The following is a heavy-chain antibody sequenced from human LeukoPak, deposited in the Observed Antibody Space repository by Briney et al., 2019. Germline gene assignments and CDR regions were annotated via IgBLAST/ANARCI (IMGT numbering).Heavy chain of an antibody. CDR3: VKDKWIDH. J-gene: IGHJ4*02. D-gene: IGHD2-8*01. Sequence: GGSLRLSCSVSGFTFSSYTMHWVRQAPGKGIEYVSSININGGRTYYADSVKGRFTISRDNSKNTLYLQMSSLRAEDTAVYYCVKDKWIDHWGQGTLVTVSS. V-gene: IGHV3-64D*09. CDR1: GFTFSSYT. CDR2: ININGGRT.